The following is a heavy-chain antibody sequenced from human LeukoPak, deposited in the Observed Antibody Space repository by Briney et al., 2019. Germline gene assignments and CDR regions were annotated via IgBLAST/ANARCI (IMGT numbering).Heavy chain of an antibody. CDR3: ARPAGYYDSSGSNNWFDP. CDR1: GGTISSSYY. D-gene: IGHD3-22*01. J-gene: IGHJ5*02. Sequence: ASETLSLTCTVSGGTISSSYYWGGMRQRPGKGLEQRGGIYYSGRTFYNPPVKSRRTISVDTSKSQFSLKLSSVTAADTAVDYCARPAGYYDSSGSNNWFDPWGQGTLVTVSS. V-gene: IGHV4-39*07. CDR2: IYYSGRT.